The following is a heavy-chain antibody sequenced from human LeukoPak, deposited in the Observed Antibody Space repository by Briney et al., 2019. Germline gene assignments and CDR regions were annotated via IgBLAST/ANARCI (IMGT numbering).Heavy chain of an antibody. D-gene: IGHD6-13*01. Sequence: ASVKVSCKASGYTFTGYYMHWVRQAPGQGLEWMGWINPNSGGTNCAQKFQGRVTMTRDTSISTAYMELSRLRSDDTAVYYCARDSTNSIAAAGTTSYGMDVWGQGTTVTVSS. CDR2: INPNSGGT. CDR3: ARDSTNSIAAAGTTSYGMDV. J-gene: IGHJ6*02. CDR1: GYTFTGYY. V-gene: IGHV1-2*02.